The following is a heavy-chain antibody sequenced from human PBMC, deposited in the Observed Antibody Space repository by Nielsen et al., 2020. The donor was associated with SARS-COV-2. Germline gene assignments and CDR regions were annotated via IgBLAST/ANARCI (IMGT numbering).Heavy chain of an antibody. CDR2: INTYGHT. D-gene: IGHD2-15*01. CDR1: GYTFTNYG. J-gene: IGHJ4*02. Sequence: ASVKVSCKASGYTFTNYGVSWVRQAPGQGLEWIGWINTYGHTKYAQKFQGRVTMTTDTSTTTAYLELRSLTSDDTAVYYCARGGNTLYDYWGQGTLVTVSS. CDR3: ARGGNTLYDY. V-gene: IGHV1-18*01.